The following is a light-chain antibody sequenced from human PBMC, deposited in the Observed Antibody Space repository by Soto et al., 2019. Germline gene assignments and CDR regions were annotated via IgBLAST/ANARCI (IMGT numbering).Light chain of an antibody. CDR3: QQRSSWPRA. J-gene: IGKJ4*01. CDR1: QNIDTY. CDR2: DTS. Sequence: EIVLTQSPATLSLSLGERATLSCRTSQNIDTYLVWYHQKPGQPPRLLIYDTSKRATGVPDRFSGSGSGTDFTLTISSLAPEDFALYYCQQRSSWPRAFGGGTKVEI. V-gene: IGKV3-11*01.